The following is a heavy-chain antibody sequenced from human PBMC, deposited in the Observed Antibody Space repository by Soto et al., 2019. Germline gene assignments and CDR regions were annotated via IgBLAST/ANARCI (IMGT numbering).Heavy chain of an antibody. V-gene: IGHV1-69*02. D-gene: IGHD2-2*01. CDR1: GGTFSSYT. CDR2: IIPILGIA. CDR3: AAAAPAVVPAAEYYYYYMDV. J-gene: IGHJ6*03. Sequence: QVQLVQSGAEVKKPGSSLKVSCKASGGTFSSYTISWVRQAPGQGLEWMGRIIPILGIANYAQKFQGRVTITADKSASTAYMELSSLRSEDTAVYYCAAAAPAVVPAAEYYYYYMDVWGKGTTVTVSS.